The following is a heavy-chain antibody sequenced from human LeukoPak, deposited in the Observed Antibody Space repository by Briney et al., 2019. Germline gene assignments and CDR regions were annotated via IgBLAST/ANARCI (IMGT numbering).Heavy chain of an antibody. J-gene: IGHJ6*02. CDR2: ISYDGSNK. CDR1: GFTFSSYG. Sequence: GRSLRLSCAASGFTFSSYGMHWVRQAPGKGLEWVAVISYDGSNKYYADSVKGRFTISRDNSKNTLYLQMNSLRAEGTAVYYCAKDSTYYYDSSGYYYEYYYYGMDVWGQGTTVTVSS. V-gene: IGHV3-30*18. D-gene: IGHD3-22*01. CDR3: AKDSTYYYDSSGYYYEYYYYGMDV.